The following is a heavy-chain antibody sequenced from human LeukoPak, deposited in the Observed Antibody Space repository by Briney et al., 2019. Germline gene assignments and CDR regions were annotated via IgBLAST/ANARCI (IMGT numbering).Heavy chain of an antibody. CDR3: ATVYSSRWYYAFDI. CDR1: GYTLTELS. CDR2: FDPEDGET. V-gene: IGHV1-24*01. J-gene: IGHJ3*02. Sequence: ASVKVSCKVSGYTLTELSMHWVRQAPGKGLEWMGGFDPEDGETIYAQKFQGRVTMTEDTSTDTAYMELSSLRSEDTAVYYCATVYSSRWYYAFDIWGQGTMVTVSS. D-gene: IGHD6-19*01.